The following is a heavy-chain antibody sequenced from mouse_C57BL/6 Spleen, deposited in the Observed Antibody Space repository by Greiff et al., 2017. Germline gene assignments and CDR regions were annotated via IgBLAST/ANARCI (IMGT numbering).Heavy chain of an antibody. Sequence: VQLQQPGAELVKPGASVKLSCKASGYTFTSYWMQWVKQRPGQGLEWIGEIDPSDSYTNYNQKFKGKATLTVDTSSSTAYMQLSSLTSEDSAVYYCAKEGPWAYWGQGTLVTVSA. CDR2: IDPSDSYT. CDR1: GYTFTSYW. D-gene: IGHD3-3*01. J-gene: IGHJ3*01. CDR3: AKEGPWAY. V-gene: IGHV1-50*01.